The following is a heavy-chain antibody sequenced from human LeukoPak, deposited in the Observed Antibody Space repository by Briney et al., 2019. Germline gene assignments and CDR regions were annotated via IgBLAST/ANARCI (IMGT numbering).Heavy chain of an antibody. CDR2: INHSGST. D-gene: IGHD3-3*01. CDR1: GGSFSGYY. Sequence: SETLSLTCAVYGGSFSGYYWSWIRQPPGKGLEWIGEINHSGSTNYNPSLKSRVTISVDTSKNQFSLKLSSVTAADTAVYYCARGFHYDFWSGSLSGWFDPWGQGTLVTVSS. J-gene: IGHJ5*02. V-gene: IGHV4-34*01. CDR3: ARGFHYDFWSGSLSGWFDP.